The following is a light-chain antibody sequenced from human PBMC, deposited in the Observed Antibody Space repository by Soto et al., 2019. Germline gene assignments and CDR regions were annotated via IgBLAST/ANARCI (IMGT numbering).Light chain of an antibody. Sequence: DIQMTQSPSTLSASVGDRVTITCRASLSISGWLAWYQQKPGKAPKLLIFDASNLESGVPSRFSGSGSGTEFTLTISCLQPEDFATYYCQQYNSYSRTCGQGTEVDIK. CDR2: DAS. V-gene: IGKV1-5*01. CDR1: LSISGW. CDR3: QQYNSYSRT. J-gene: IGKJ1*01.